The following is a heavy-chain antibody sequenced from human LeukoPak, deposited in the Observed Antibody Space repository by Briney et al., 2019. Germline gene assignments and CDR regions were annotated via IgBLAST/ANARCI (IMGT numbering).Heavy chain of an antibody. J-gene: IGHJ4*02. D-gene: IGHD6-13*01. CDR3: ARDPKYSSSS. V-gene: IGHV3-7*01. Sequence: GGSLGLSCAASGITFSNYWMHWVRQAPGKGLEWVANIKQDGSEKYYVDSVKGRFTISRDNAKNSLYLQMNSLRAEDTAVYYCARDPKYSSSSWGQGTLVTVSS. CDR2: IKQDGSEK. CDR1: GITFSNYW.